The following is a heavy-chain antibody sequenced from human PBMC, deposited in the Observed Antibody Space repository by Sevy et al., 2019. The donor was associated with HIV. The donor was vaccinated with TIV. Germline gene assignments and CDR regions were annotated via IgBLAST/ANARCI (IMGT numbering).Heavy chain of an antibody. Sequence: GGSLRLSCAASGFTFSSYWMSWVRQAPGKGLEWVANIKQDGSEKYNGDSVKGRFTTSRDNAKNSLYLQMNSLRAEDTAVYYCARAGDFWSGYYTACFDYWGQGTLVTVSS. J-gene: IGHJ4*02. CDR2: IKQDGSEK. V-gene: IGHV3-7*01. CDR3: ARAGDFWSGYYTACFDY. D-gene: IGHD3-3*01. CDR1: GFTFSSYW.